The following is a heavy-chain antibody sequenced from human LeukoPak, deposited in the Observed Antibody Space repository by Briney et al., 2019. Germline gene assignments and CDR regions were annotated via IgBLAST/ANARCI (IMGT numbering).Heavy chain of an antibody. V-gene: IGHV3-23*01. CDR3: ANVRGHIVVVTAIRNAFDI. D-gene: IGHD2-21*02. Sequence: PGGSLRLSCAASGFTFSSYAMSWVRQAPGKGLEWVSALSGSGGSTYYADSVKGRFTISRDNSKNTLYLQMNSLRAEDTAVYYCANVRGHIVVVTAIRNAFDIWGQGTMVTVSS. CDR1: GFTFSSYA. J-gene: IGHJ3*02. CDR2: LSGSGGST.